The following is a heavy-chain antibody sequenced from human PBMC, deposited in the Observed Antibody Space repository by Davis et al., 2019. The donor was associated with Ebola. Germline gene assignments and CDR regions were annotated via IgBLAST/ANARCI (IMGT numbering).Heavy chain of an antibody. CDR1: GFTFDDYA. J-gene: IGHJ3*02. CDR2: ISWNSGSI. V-gene: IGHV3-9*01. D-gene: IGHD6-19*01. CDR3: AKGIIAVAISAFDI. Sequence: SLKISCAASGFTFDDYAMHWVRQAPGKGLEWVSGISWNSGSIGYADSVKGRFTISRDNAKNSQYLQMNSLRAEDTALYYCAKGIIAVAISAFDIWGQGTMVTVSS.